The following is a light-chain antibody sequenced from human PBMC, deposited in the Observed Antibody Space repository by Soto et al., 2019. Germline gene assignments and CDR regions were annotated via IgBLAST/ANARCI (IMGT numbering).Light chain of an antibody. V-gene: IGLV1-44*01. CDR3: AAWDDSLNGYV. CDR2: SNN. CDR1: SXNIGSNT. Sequence: QSVLTQPPSASGTPGQRVTISCSGSSXNIGSNTVNWYQQLPGTAPKLLIYSNNQRPSGVPDRFSGSKSDTSASLAISGLQSEDEADYYCAAWDDSLNGYVFGTGTKVTVL. J-gene: IGLJ1*01.